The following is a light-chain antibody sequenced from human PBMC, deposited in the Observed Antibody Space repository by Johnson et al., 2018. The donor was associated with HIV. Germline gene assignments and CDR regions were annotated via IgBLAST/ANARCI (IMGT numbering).Light chain of an antibody. J-gene: IGLJ1*01. CDR1: SSNIRNNY. CDR2: DNN. Sequence: QSVLTQPPSVSAAPGQKVTISCSGSSSNIRNNYVSWYQQLPGTAPKLLIYDNNQRPSGIPDRFSGSKSGTSATLGITGLQTGDEADYYCETWDSSLSGVFGTWTKVTVL. CDR3: ETWDSSLSGV. V-gene: IGLV1-51*01.